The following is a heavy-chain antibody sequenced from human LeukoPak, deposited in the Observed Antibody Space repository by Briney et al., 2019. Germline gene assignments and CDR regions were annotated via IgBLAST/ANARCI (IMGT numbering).Heavy chain of an antibody. CDR1: GYTFTGYY. D-gene: IGHD3-10*01. J-gene: IGHJ6*03. V-gene: IGHV1-69*06. Sequence: SVKVSCKASGYTFTGYYMHWVRQAPGQGLEWMGGIIPIFGTANYAQKFQGRVTITADKSTSTAYMELSSLRSEDTAVYYCARVPSRGGWYYYYYMDVWGKGTTVTVSS. CDR2: IIPIFGTA. CDR3: ARVPSRGGWYYYYYMDV.